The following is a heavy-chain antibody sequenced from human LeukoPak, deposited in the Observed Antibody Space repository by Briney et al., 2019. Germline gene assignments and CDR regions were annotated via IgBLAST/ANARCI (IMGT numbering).Heavy chain of an antibody. Sequence: SETLSLTCTVSGGSISSYYWSWIRLPAGKGLEWIGRIYASGSTNYNPSLKSRVSMSVDTSKNKFSLRLSSVTAADTAVFYCARGDSETDAFDIWGQGIMVTVSS. J-gene: IGHJ3*02. CDR2: IYASGST. CDR3: ARGDSETDAFDI. V-gene: IGHV4-4*07. CDR1: GGSISSYY.